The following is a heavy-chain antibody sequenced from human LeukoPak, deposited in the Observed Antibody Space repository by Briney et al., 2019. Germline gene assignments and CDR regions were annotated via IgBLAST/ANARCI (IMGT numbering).Heavy chain of an antibody. J-gene: IGHJ5*02. CDR1: GYTFTSYG. V-gene: IGHV1-18*01. CDR2: ISAYNGNT. Sequence: GASMKVSCKASGYTFTSYGISWVRQAPGQGLEWMGWISAYNGNTNYAQKLQGRVTMTTDTSTSTAYMELRSLRSDDTAVYYRARQGSGGSRGWWFDPWGQGTLVTVSS. D-gene: IGHD2-15*01. CDR3: ARQGSGGSRGWWFDP.